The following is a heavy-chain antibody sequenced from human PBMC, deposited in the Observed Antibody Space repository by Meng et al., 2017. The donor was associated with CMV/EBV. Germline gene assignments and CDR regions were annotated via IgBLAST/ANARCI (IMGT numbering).Heavy chain of an antibody. CDR2: INHSGST. V-gene: IGHV4-34*01. CDR3: ARGSIAARLGLGD. CDR1: GGSFSGYY. J-gene: IGHJ4*02. D-gene: IGHD6-6*01. Sequence: QVQLQEWGAGLLKPSETLSLTCAVYGGSFSGYYWSWIRQPPGEGLEWIGEINHSGSTNYNPSLKSRVTISVDTSKNQFSLKLSSVTAADTAVYYCARGSIAARLGLGDWGQGTLVTVSS.